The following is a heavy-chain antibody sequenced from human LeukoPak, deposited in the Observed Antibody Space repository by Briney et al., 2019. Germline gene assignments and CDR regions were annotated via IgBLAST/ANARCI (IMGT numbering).Heavy chain of an antibody. V-gene: IGHV4-39*07. J-gene: IGHJ6*02. CDR3: ARDPRRDYYDSSGYPPLLYYYGMDV. Sequence: SETLSLTCTVSGGSISSSSYYWGWIRQPPGKGLEWIGSIYYSGSTYYNPSLKSRVTISVDTSKNQFSLRLSSVTAADTAVYYCARDPRRDYYDSSGYPPLLYYYGMDVWGQGTTVTVSS. D-gene: IGHD3-22*01. CDR2: IYYSGST. CDR1: GGSISSSSYY.